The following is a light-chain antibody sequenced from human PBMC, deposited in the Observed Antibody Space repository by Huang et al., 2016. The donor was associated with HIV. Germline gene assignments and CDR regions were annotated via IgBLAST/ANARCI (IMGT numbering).Light chain of an antibody. CDR2: GAS. CDR3: LQYDRSPLT. CDR1: QSLRDTY. J-gene: IGKJ4*01. V-gene: IGKV3-20*01. Sequence: EIVLTQSPGTLSLSPGETATFSCRASQSLRDTYIAWYQQRPGQAPRLLIYGASSRATGIPDRFSGSGFGTDFTLTINRLEPQDFAVYFCLQYDRSPLTFGGGTKVEL.